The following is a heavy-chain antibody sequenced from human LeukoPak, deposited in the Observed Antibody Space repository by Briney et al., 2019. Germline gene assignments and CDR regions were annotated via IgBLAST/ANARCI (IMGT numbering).Heavy chain of an antibody. J-gene: IGHJ4*02. D-gene: IGHD5/OR15-5a*01. CDR2: INPNSAAT. V-gene: IGHV1-2*02. Sequence: ASVKVSCKASGYTFSGYYMHWVRQAPGQGLEWTGWINPNSAATNYAQKFQGRVTMTRDTSISTAYMELSSLRSDDTALYYCVRGGVSTRYWGQGTLVTVSS. CDR1: GYTFSGYY. CDR3: VRGGVSTRY.